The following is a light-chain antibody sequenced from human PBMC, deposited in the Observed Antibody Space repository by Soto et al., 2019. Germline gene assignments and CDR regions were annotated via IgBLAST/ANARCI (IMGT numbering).Light chain of an antibody. CDR3: QQSYRLPST. CDR1: QRISSTH. Sequence: EIVLTQSPDTLSLSPGERATLSCRASQRISSTHLVWYQQKPGQAPSLLIFGASSRATGIPDRFSGSGSGTDFTLTISGLEPEDFATYYCQQSYRLPSTVGGGTRVEI. V-gene: IGKV3-20*01. CDR2: GAS. J-gene: IGKJ4*01.